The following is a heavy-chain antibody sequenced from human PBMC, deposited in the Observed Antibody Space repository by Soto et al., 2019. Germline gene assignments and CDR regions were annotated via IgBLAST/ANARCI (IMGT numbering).Heavy chain of an antibody. J-gene: IGHJ3*02. CDR2: IYYSGST. V-gene: IGHV4-30-4*01. CDR3: HAYYYDSSGYYLLAAFDI. Sequence: QVQLQESGPGLVKPSQTLSLTCTVSGGSISSGDYYWSWIRQPPGKGLEWIGYIYYSGSTYYNPSLKSRVTISVDTSKNQFSLKLSSVTAADTAVYYCHAYYYDSSGYYLLAAFDIWGQGIMVTVSS. CDR1: GGSISSGDYY. D-gene: IGHD3-22*01.